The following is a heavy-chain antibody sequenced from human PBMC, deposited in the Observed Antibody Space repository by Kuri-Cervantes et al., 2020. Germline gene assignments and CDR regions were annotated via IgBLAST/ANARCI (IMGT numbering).Heavy chain of an antibody. D-gene: IGHD3-22*01. CDR2: IYYSGNT. J-gene: IGHJ4*02. CDR3: ASNSFDSSAYYYFDY. V-gene: IGHV4-30-4*01. CDR1: GGSISSGDYY. Sequence: SETLSLTCTVSGGSISSGDYYWSWIRQPPGKVLEWIGYIYYSGNTFYNPSLKSRVTISVDTSKNQFSLKLTSVTAADTAVYYCASNSFDSSAYYYFDYWGQGTLVTVSS.